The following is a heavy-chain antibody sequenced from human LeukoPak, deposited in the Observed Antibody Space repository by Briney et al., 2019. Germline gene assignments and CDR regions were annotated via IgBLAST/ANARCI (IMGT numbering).Heavy chain of an antibody. V-gene: IGHV3-48*01. Sequence: GGSLRLSCSASGFTFSAYTMNWVRQAPGQGLEWVSYISSGSSSVYYADSVKGRFTISRDNSKNTLYLQMNSLRAEDTAVYYCARERAFDIWGQGTMVTVSS. CDR1: GFTFSAYT. CDR3: ARERAFDI. J-gene: IGHJ3*02. CDR2: ISSGSSSV.